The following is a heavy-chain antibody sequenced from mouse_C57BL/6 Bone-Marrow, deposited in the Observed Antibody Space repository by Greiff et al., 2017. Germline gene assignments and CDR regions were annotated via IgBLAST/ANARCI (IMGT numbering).Heavy chain of an antibody. D-gene: IGHD2-14*01. CDR3: TREGSDRRFAY. Sequence: EVKLMESGEGLVKPGGSLKLSCAASGFTFSSYAMSWVRQTPEKRLEWVAYISSGGDYIYYADTVKGRFTISRDNARNTLYLQMSSLKSEDTAMYYCTREGSDRRFAYWGQGTLVTVSA. J-gene: IGHJ3*01. V-gene: IGHV5-9-1*02. CDR2: ISSGGDYI. CDR1: GFTFSSYA.